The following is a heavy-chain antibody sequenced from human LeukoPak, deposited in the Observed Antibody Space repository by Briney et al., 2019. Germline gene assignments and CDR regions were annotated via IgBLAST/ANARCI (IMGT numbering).Heavy chain of an antibody. CDR1: GGSFSGYY. J-gene: IGHJ6*02. D-gene: IGHD2-2*02. CDR2: INHSGST. V-gene: IGHV4-34*01. CDR3: ARVIVVVPAAIIFGIYGMDV. Sequence: PSETLSLTCAVYGGSFSGYYWSWIRQPPGKGLEWIGEINHSGSTNYTPSLKSRVTISVDTSKNQFSLKLSSVTAADTAVYYCARVIVVVPAAIIFGIYGMDVWGQGTTVTVSS.